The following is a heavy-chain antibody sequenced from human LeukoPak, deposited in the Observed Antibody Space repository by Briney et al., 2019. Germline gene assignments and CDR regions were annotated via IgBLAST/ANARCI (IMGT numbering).Heavy chain of an antibody. Sequence: SETLSLTCKVSGGSISGYYWAWIRQPAGKGLEWIGRIYPSGSTNYNPSLKSRVTMSIDTSTNQFSLNLNSVTAADTAVYYCARDYFRKGNAFDIWGQGTMVTISP. CDR3: ARDYFRKGNAFDI. CDR2: IYPSGST. V-gene: IGHV4-4*07. J-gene: IGHJ3*02. D-gene: IGHD2/OR15-2a*01. CDR1: GGSISGYY.